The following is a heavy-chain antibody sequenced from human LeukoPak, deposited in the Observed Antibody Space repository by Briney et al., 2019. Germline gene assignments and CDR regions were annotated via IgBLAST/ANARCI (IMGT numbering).Heavy chain of an antibody. J-gene: IGHJ3*02. V-gene: IGHV4-4*02. CDR2: IYRTGRT. Sequence: PSETLSLTCAVSGDSISNNYLWRWVRQFPGKGLEYIGEIYRTGRTNYNPSLKSRVTISVDKSENQFSLNLRSVTAADTAAYYCGRHDYGDSSAAFDIWGQGTMVTVSS. CDR1: GDSISNNYL. CDR3: GRHDYGDSSAAFDI. D-gene: IGHD4-17*01.